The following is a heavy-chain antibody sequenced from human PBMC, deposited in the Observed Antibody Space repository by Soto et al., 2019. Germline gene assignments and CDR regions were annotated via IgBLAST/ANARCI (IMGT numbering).Heavy chain of an antibody. CDR3: ARDRDRDFWSGYYYYFDY. V-gene: IGHV1-69*04. CDR2: IIPILGIA. CDR1: GGTFSSYT. J-gene: IGHJ4*02. D-gene: IGHD3-3*01. Sequence: ASVKVSCKASGGTFSSYTISWVRQAPGQGLEWMGRIIPILGIANYAQKFQGRVTITADKSTSTAYMELSSLRSEDTAVYYCARDRDRDFWSGYYYYFDYWGQGTLVTVSS.